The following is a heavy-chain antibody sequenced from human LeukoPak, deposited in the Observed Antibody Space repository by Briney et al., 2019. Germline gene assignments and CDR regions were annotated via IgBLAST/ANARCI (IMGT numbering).Heavy chain of an antibody. D-gene: IGHD3-10*01. CDR3: ARSQNYYGSGDY. Sequence: NPSETLSLTSTVSGDSVSNGNYYWSWLRQPPGKALEWIGYIYYSGSTYYNPSLEGRVTISVDTSKNQFSVKLRSVTAADTAVYYCARSQNYYGSGDYWSQGTLVTVSS. V-gene: IGHV4-61*01. J-gene: IGHJ4*02. CDR2: IYYSGST. CDR1: GDSVSNGNYY.